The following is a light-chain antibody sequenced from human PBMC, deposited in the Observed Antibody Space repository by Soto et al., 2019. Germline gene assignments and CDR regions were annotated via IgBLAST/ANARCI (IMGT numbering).Light chain of an antibody. CDR2: GAS. CDR3: QQYGSSGT. J-gene: IGKJ5*01. CDR1: QSVSSK. Sequence: TQSRATRALPPGEAATLNYKSSQSVSSKLVWYQQKPGQAPRFLIYGASTRATGIPARFSGSGSGTDFTLTISRLEPEDFAVYYCQQYGSSGTFGQGTRLEIK. V-gene: IGKV3-20*01.